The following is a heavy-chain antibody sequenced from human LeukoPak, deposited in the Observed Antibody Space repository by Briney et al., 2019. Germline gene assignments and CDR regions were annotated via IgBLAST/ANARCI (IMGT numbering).Heavy chain of an antibody. V-gene: IGHV4-61*02. CDR3: ARGVRGYSYGTPIDY. Sequence: SETLSLTCTVSGGSISSGSYYWSWIRQPAGKGLEWIGRIYTSGSTNYNPSLKSRVTISVDTSKNQYSLKLSSVTAADTAVYYCARGVRGYSYGTPIDYWGQGTLVTVSS. CDR2: IYTSGST. D-gene: IGHD5-18*01. CDR1: GGSISSGSYY. J-gene: IGHJ4*02.